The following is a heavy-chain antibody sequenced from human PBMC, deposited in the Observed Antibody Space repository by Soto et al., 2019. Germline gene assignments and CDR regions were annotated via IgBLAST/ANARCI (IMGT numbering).Heavy chain of an antibody. CDR3: ATMGTPATGLYFFDY. J-gene: IGHJ4*02. Sequence: SETLSLTCAVSGGSISSGNYYWSWIRQPPGKGLEWIGFISYSGSTYYSTSLKSRVTISVDTSKSQFSLNLSFVTAADTAVYYCATMGTPATGLYFFDYRGQRSLVTVSS. CDR1: GGSISSGNYY. CDR2: ISYSGST. V-gene: IGHV4-30-4*01. D-gene: IGHD2-15*01.